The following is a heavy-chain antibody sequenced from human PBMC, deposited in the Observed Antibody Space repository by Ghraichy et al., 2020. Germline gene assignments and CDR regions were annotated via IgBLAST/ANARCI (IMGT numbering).Heavy chain of an antibody. J-gene: IGHJ3*02. CDR3: AHFTGWADDEVLDM. V-gene: IGHV1-24*01. Sequence: ASVKVSCKVCRSPLSAPFTFRELLSRVMLLEWMGGFDPEDGETIYAQNFQGRVTMTEDTSTDTAYMELSSLRSEDTAVYYCAHFTGWADDEVLDMWGQGTMVTVTS. CDR1: RSPLSAPF. CDR2: FDPEDGET. D-gene: IGHD2-8*02.